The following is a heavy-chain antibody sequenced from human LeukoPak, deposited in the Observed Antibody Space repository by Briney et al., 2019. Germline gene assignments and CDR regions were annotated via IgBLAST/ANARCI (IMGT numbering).Heavy chain of an antibody. CDR1: GFTVSSNY. CDR3: AKSLSTRRLHPAPLGY. V-gene: IGHV3-53*01. Sequence: GGSLRLSCAASGFTVSSNYMSWVRQAPGKGLEWVSVIYSGGSTYYADSVKGRFTISRHNSKNTLYLQMNSLRAEDTAVYYCAKSLSTRRLHPAPLGYWGQGTLVTVSS. J-gene: IGHJ4*02. CDR2: IYSGGST. D-gene: IGHD5-24*01.